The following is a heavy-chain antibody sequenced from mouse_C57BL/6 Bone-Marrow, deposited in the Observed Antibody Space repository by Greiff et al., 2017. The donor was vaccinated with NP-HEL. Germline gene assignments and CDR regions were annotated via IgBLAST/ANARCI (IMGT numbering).Heavy chain of an antibody. CDR2: ISSGSSTI. CDR1: GFTFSDYG. V-gene: IGHV5-17*01. J-gene: IGHJ3*01. CDR3: ARRPWFAY. Sequence: EVHLVESGGGLVKPGGSLKLSCAASGFTFSDYGMHWVRQAPEKGLEWVAYISSGSSTIYYADTVTGRFTLSRDNAKNTLFLQMTSLRSEDTAMYYCARRPWFAYWGQGTLVTVSA.